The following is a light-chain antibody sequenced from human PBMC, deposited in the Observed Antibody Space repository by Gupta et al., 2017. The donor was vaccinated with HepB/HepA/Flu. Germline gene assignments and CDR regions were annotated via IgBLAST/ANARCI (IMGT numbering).Light chain of an antibody. CDR3: MHSVQTPYT. V-gene: IGKV2-28*01. Sequence: DTVMTQSLLSLPVSPGEPAPISCRSSQSLLESNGYNYLDWYLQKPGQSPQLLIYLGSTRASGVPDRFSGSGSRTDFTLKISRVEAEDVGVYYCMHSVQTPYTFGQGTKLQIK. CDR1: QSLLESNGYNY. J-gene: IGKJ2*01. CDR2: LGS.